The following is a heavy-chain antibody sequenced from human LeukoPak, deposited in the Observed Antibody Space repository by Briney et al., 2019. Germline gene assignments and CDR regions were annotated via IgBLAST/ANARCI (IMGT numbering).Heavy chain of an antibody. CDR2: IRYDGSDK. J-gene: IGHJ6*03. CDR1: GFTVSSNY. Sequence: GGSLRLSCAASGFTVSSNYMSWVRQAPGKGLEWVAFIRYDGSDKYYADSVKGRFTISRDNAKNSLFLQMNSLRADDTAIYYCARAGQLRYMDVWGKGTAVTVSS. V-gene: IGHV3-33*08. CDR3: ARAGQLRYMDV.